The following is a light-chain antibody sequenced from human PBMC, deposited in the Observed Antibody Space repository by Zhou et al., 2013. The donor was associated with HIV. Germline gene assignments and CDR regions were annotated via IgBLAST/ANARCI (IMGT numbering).Light chain of an antibody. Sequence: EIVLTQSPGTLSLSPGERATLSCKASQSISDLAWYQQKSGQAPRLLIYDAFNRATGVPARFSGSGSGTDFTLTISSLEPEDFAVYYCQQRSNWPPMYTFGQGTKLEIK. CDR2: DAF. CDR3: QQRSNWPPMYT. CDR1: QSISD. J-gene: IGKJ2*01. V-gene: IGKV3-11*01.